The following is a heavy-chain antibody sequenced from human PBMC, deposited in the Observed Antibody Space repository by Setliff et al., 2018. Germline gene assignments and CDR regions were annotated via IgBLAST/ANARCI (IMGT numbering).Heavy chain of an antibody. CDR3: YMELSSLRPEDTAVYYCAREGALGTDS. J-gene: IGHJ5*01. CDR2: IFPADSDT. V-gene: IGHV5-51*01. Sequence: GESLKISCKGSGYRFSSYWIGWVRQMPGKGLEWIGIIFPADSDTRYSPSFQGQVTISADKSISTAYVQWRSLKASDTAISTAYMELSSLRPEDTAVYYCAREGALGTDSWGQGTLVTVSS. CDR1: GYRFSSYW. D-gene: IGHD3-10*01.